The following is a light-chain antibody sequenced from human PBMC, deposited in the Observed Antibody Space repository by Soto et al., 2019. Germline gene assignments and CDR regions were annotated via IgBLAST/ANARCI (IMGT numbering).Light chain of an antibody. CDR1: QSVYNK. V-gene: IGKV3-15*01. CDR2: GAS. J-gene: IGKJ1*01. CDR3: QQSYSTPT. Sequence: EIVMTQSPATLSVSPGERATLSCRASQSVYNKFAWYQQRPGQAPRLLIYGASTRATGIPARFSGGGSGTEFSLTISSLQPEDFATYYCQQSYSTPTFGQGTKVEIK.